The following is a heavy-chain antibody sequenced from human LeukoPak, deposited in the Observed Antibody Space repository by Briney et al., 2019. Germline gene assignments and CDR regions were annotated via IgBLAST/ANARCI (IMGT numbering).Heavy chain of an antibody. D-gene: IGHD2-2*01. V-gene: IGHV3-23*01. Sequence: GGTLRLSCAASGFSFSSDGMSWVRQAPGKGLEWVSGILGGAGSTYYADSVKGRFTISRDNSKNTMYLQMNSLRAEDTAVYYCAHGSMYQLDYWGQGTLVTVSS. J-gene: IGHJ4*02. CDR2: ILGGAGST. CDR1: GFSFSSDG. CDR3: AHGSMYQLDY.